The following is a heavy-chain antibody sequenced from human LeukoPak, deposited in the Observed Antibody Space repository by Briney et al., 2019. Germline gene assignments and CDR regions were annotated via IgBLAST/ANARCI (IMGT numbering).Heavy chain of an antibody. CDR3: ARMLLLLSNWFDH. Sequence: GGSLRLSCAASGFTFSSYEMSWVRQAPGKGLEWVSYISSSGTTIYYADSVKGRFTISRDNTKNSLYLQMNGLRAEDTAVYYCARMLLLLSNWFDHWGQGTLVTVPS. J-gene: IGHJ5*02. CDR2: ISSSGTTI. D-gene: IGHD2/OR15-2a*01. V-gene: IGHV3-48*03. CDR1: GFTFSSYE.